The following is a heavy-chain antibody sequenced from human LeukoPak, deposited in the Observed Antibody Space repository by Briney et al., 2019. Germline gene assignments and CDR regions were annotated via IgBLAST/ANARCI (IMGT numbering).Heavy chain of an antibody. Sequence: SETLSLTCAVYGGSFSGYYWSWLRQPPGKGLEWIGEINHSGSTNYNPSLKSRVTISVDTSKNQFSLKLSSVTAADTAVYYCASTSYGSGSYFTPARPYYYYYGMDVWGQGTTVTVSS. CDR1: GGSFSGYY. V-gene: IGHV4-34*01. CDR2: INHSGST. CDR3: ASTSYGSGSYFTPARPYYYYYGMDV. D-gene: IGHD3-10*01. J-gene: IGHJ6*02.